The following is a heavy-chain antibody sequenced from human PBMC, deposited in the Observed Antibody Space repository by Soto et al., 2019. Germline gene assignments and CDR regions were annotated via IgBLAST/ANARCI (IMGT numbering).Heavy chain of an antibody. CDR1: GDRFTDYY. Sequence: ASVKVSCKASGDRFTDYYMHWVRQAPGQGLEWMGIINPSGGSTSYAQKFQGRVTMTRDTSTSTVYMELSSLRSEDTAVYYCARAVTIFGVVLYYFDYWGQGTLVTVSS. J-gene: IGHJ4*02. D-gene: IGHD3-3*01. V-gene: IGHV1-46*03. CDR2: INPSGGST. CDR3: ARAVTIFGVVLYYFDY.